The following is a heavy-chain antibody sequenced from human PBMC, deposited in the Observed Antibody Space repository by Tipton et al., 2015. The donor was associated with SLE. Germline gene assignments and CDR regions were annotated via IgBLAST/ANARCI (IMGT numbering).Heavy chain of an antibody. Sequence: TLSLTCTVSGGSISSGGYYWSWIRQHPGKGLEWIGYIYYSGSTYYNPSLKSRVTISVDTSKNQFSLKLSSVTAADTAVYYCARDGAERFTEDENYYYYMDVWGKGTTVTVSS. CDR1: GGSISSGGYY. D-gene: IGHD3-10*01. CDR3: ARDGAERFTEDENYYYYMDV. V-gene: IGHV4-31*03. CDR2: IYYSGST. J-gene: IGHJ6*03.